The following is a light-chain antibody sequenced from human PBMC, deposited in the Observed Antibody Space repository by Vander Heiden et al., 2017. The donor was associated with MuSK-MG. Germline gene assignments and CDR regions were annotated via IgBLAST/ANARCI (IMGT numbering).Light chain of an antibody. V-gene: IGLV2-14*01. CDR3: SSYTSSSTLV. CDR2: EVS. CDR1: RSGVGGYNY. J-gene: IGLJ1*01. Sequence: QSALTQPASVSGSPGQSITIPCTGTRSGVGGYNYVSWYQQHQGKAPKLMIYEVSNRPSGVSNRFSGAKSGNTASLTISGLQAEDEADYYCSSYTSSSTLVFGTGTKVTVL.